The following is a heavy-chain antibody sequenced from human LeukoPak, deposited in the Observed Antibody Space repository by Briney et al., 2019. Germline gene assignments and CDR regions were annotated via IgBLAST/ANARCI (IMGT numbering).Heavy chain of an antibody. D-gene: IGHD4-17*01. CDR1: GFTFSDYY. Sequence: GGSLRLSCAASGFTFSDYYMTWIRQAPGKGLEWVSYISNSGGTIYYTDSVKGRFTISRDNAKNSLYLQMNSLRAEDTAVYYCARDTGPYGDYVHFDYWGQGTLVTVSS. CDR3: ARDTGPYGDYVHFDY. CDR2: ISNSGGTI. J-gene: IGHJ4*02. V-gene: IGHV3-11*01.